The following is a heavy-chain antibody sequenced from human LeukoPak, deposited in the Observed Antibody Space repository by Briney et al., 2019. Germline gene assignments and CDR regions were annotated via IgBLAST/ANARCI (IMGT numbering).Heavy chain of an antibody. CDR2: IYSGGSP. Sequence: GGSLRLSCAASGFTVSSNYMSWVRQAPGKGLEWVSVIYSGGSPYYADSVKGRFTISRDNSKNTLYLQMNSLRAEDTAVYYCARGDWNDGLDYWGQGTLVTVSS. V-gene: IGHV3-53*01. CDR1: GFTVSSNY. CDR3: ARGDWNDGLDY. D-gene: IGHD1-1*01. J-gene: IGHJ4*02.